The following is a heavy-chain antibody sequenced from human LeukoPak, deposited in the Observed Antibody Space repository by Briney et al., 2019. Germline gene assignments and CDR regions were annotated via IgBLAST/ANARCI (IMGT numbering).Heavy chain of an antibody. D-gene: IGHD6-19*01. V-gene: IGHV4-30-4*01. CDR1: GGSISSGDYF. CDR2: IYYSGSA. CDR3: ARAEVTAGTKYFDL. Sequence: SQTLSLTCNVSGGSISSGDYFWSWIRQPPGNRLEWIGYIYYSGSAYYSPSLRSRFTISVDTSENQFSLKLSSVTATDTAVYYCARAEVTAGTKYFDLWGRGTLVTVSS. J-gene: IGHJ2*01.